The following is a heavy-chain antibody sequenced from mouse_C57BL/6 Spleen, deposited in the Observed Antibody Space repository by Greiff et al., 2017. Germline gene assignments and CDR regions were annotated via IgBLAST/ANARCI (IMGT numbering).Heavy chain of an antibody. D-gene: IGHD1-2*01. Sequence: QVQLQQPGAELVRPGSSVKLSCKASGYTFTSYWMDWVKQRPGQGLEWIGNIYPSDSETHYNQKFKDKATLTVDKSSSTAYMQLSSLTSEDSAVYYCARWDTTAFDDWGQGTTLTVSS. CDR1: GYTFTSYW. CDR2: IYPSDSET. J-gene: IGHJ2*01. CDR3: ARWDTTAFDD. V-gene: IGHV1-61*01.